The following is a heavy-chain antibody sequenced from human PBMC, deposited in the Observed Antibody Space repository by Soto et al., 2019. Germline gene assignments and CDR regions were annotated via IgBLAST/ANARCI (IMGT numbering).Heavy chain of an antibody. CDR2: INHSGST. Sequence: ASETLSLTCAVSGGSIGTSAYYWGWIRQAPGKGLEWIGEINHSGSTNYNPSLKSRVTISVDTSKNQFSLKLGSVTAADTAVYYCARGYYDFWSGYDYWGQGTLVTVSS. V-gene: IGHV4-34*01. J-gene: IGHJ4*02. CDR1: GGSIGTSAYY. CDR3: ARGYYDFWSGYDY. D-gene: IGHD3-3*01.